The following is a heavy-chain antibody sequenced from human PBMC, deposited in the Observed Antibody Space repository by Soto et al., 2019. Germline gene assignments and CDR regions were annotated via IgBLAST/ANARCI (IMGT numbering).Heavy chain of an antibody. CDR1: GGSFSGYY. J-gene: IGHJ6*03. Sequence: QVQLQQWGAGLLKPSETLSLTCAVYGGSFSGYYWIWIRQPPGKGLEWIGEINHSGSTNYNPSLKSGVTIAVATSKNQFSLTLSSVNAADTAVYYWARGRGYRGAYYDYYMDVWGKGTTVTVSS. D-gene: IGHD5-18*01. CDR3: ARGRGYRGAYYDYYMDV. CDR2: INHSGST. V-gene: IGHV4-34*01.